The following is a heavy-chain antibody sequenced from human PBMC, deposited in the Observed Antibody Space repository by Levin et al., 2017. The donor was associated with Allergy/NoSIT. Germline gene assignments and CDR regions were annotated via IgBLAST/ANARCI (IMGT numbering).Heavy chain of an antibody. D-gene: IGHD5-24*01. CDR2: IRRKFYGGTT. CDR3: SRAAPEMGTMMLGYMDV. V-gene: IGHV3-49*03. J-gene: IGHJ6*02. CDR1: AFTFGDYA. Sequence: GESLKISCTASAFTFGDYAMSWFRQAPGKGLEWVGFIRRKFYGGTTEYAASVKGRFTISRDDSKSIAYLQMNSLKTEDTAVYYCSRAAPEMGTMMLGYMDVWGQGTTVTVSS.